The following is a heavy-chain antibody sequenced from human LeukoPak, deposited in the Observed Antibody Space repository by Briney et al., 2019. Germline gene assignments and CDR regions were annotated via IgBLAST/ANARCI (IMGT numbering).Heavy chain of an antibody. J-gene: IGHJ4*02. CDR3: ARGSRQWELPYFDY. Sequence: PSETLSLTCAVSGGSISSGGYSWSWIRQPPGKGLEWIGYIYHSGSTYYNPSLKSRVTISVDRSKNQFSLKLSSVTAAGTAVYYCARGSRQWELPYFDYWGQGTLVTVSS. V-gene: IGHV4-30-2*01. CDR1: GGSISSGGYS. D-gene: IGHD1-26*01. CDR2: IYHSGST.